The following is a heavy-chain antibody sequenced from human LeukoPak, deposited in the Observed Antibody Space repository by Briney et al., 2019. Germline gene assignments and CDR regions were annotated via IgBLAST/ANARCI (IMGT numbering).Heavy chain of an antibody. J-gene: IGHJ3*02. Sequence: SETLSLTCTVSGGSISSTTYYWSWIRQPPGKGLELIGYIYYSGSTNYNPSLKSRVTISVDTSKNQFSLKLTSVTAADTDVYYCARVWSSRKAFDIWGQGTMVTVSS. CDR3: ARVWSSRKAFDI. D-gene: IGHD3-16*01. CDR2: IYYSGST. CDR1: GGSISSTTYY. V-gene: IGHV4-61*01.